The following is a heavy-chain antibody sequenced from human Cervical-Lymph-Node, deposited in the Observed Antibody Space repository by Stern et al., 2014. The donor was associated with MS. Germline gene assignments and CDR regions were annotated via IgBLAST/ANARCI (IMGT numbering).Heavy chain of an antibody. CDR2: IYYSGST. D-gene: IGHD5-12*01. V-gene: IGHV4-39*01. Sequence: VQLVESGPGLVKPSETLSLTCTVSGGSISSSSYYWGWIRQPPGKGLEWIGNIYYSGSTYYNPSLKSRVTISVDTSQNQFFLKLSSVTAADTAVYYCARTVYSGYEWGFWGQGTLVTVSS. CDR3: ARTVYSGYEWGF. CDR1: GGSISSSSYY. J-gene: IGHJ4*02.